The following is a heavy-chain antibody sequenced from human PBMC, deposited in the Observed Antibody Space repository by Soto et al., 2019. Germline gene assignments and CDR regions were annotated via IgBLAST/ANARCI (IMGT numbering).Heavy chain of an antibody. J-gene: IGHJ3*02. CDR3: TVPDCSGGSCYPPYDAFDI. CDR2: FDPEDGET. Sequence: ASVKVSCKVSGYTLTELSMHWVQQAPGKGLEWMGGFDPEDGETIYAQKFQGRVTMTEDTSTDTAYMELSSLRSEDTAVYYCTVPDCSGGSCYPPYDAFDIWGQGTMVTVSS. V-gene: IGHV1-24*01. CDR1: GYTLTELS. D-gene: IGHD2-15*01.